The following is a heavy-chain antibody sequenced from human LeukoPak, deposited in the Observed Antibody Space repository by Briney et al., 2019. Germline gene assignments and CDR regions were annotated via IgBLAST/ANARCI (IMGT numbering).Heavy chain of an antibody. CDR2: IKQDGSEK. Sequence: GGSLRLSCAASGFTFSSYAMSWVRQAPGKGLEWVANIKQDGSEKYYVDSVKGRFTISRDNAKNSLYLQMNSLRAEDTAVYYCAADDSKGYYYYMDVWGKGTTVTVSS. CDR3: AADDSKGYYYYMDV. CDR1: GFTFSSYA. V-gene: IGHV3-7*01. D-gene: IGHD3-22*01. J-gene: IGHJ6*03.